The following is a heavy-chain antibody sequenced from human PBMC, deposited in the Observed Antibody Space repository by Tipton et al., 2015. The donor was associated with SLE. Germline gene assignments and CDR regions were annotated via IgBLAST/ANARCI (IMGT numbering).Heavy chain of an antibody. Sequence: TLSLTCTVSGGSISSSRYYWGWIRQPPGKGLEWIGSIYHSGTAYYNPSLKSRVTISVDTSKNQISLKLSSVTAADTAVYYCARGYRPGTTWFDPWGQGTLVTVSS. CDR2: IYHSGTA. J-gene: IGHJ5*02. CDR3: ARGYRPGTTWFDP. CDR1: GGSISSSRYY. D-gene: IGHD1-7*01. V-gene: IGHV4-39*07.